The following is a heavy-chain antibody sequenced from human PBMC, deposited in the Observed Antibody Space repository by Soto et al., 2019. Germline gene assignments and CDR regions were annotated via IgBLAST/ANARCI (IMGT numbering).Heavy chain of an antibody. CDR3: ARDRITMVRGPNYYGMDV. Sequence: SVKVSCKASGYTFPSYYMHWVRQAPEQGLEWMGIINPSGGSTSYAQKFQGRVTMTRDTSTSTVYMELSSLRSEDTAVYYCARDRITMVRGPNYYGMDVWGQGTTVTVSS. CDR2: INPSGGST. J-gene: IGHJ6*02. V-gene: IGHV1-46*01. CDR1: GYTFPSYY. D-gene: IGHD3-10*01.